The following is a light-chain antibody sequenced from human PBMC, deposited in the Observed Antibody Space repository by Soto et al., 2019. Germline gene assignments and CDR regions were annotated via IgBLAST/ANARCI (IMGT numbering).Light chain of an antibody. Sequence: QYALTQHASVSGSPGQSVTISCTGTSSDVGSYNLVSWYQQHPGKATKLMIYEGSKRPSGVSNRSAGSKCGNTASLRISGLQAEDEADYYCCSYAGSSTWVFGGGTKLTVL. J-gene: IGLJ2*01. CDR1: SSDVGSYNL. V-gene: IGLV2-23*01. CDR2: EGS. CDR3: CSYAGSSTWV.